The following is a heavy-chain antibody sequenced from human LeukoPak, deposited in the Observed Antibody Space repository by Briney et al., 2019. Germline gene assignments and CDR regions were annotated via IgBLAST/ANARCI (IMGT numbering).Heavy chain of an antibody. CDR2: ISYDGSNK. V-gene: IGHV3-30*18. D-gene: IGHD1-1*01. CDR3: AKDLDTSRHWFDP. Sequence: GGSLRLSCAASGFTFSSYGMHWVRQAPGKGLEWVAVISYDGSNKYYADSVKGRFTISRDNSKNTLYLQMNSLRAEDTAVYYCAKDLDTSRHWFDPWGQGTLVTVSS. J-gene: IGHJ5*02. CDR1: GFTFSSYG.